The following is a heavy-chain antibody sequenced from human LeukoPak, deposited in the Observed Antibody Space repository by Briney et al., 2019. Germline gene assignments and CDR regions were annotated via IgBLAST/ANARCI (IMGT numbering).Heavy chain of an antibody. J-gene: IGHJ6*04. V-gene: IGHV1-18*04. CDR2: ISAYNGNT. Sequence: ASVKVSCKASGYTFTSYGISWVRQAPGQGLEWMGWISAYNGNTNYAQKLQGRVTMTTDTSTSTAYMELRSLRSDDTAVYYCAVGSGGYCSSTSWPAGYYYYGMDVWGKGTTVTVSS. CDR3: AVGSGGYCSSTSWPAGYYYYGMDV. CDR1: GYTFTSYG. D-gene: IGHD2-2*01.